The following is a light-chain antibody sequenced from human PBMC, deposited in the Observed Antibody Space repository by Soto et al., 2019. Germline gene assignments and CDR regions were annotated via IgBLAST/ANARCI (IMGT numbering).Light chain of an antibody. Sequence: QSALTQPRSVSGSPGQSVTISCTGSSSDVGAYNFASWYQQHPGAAPKLLIHDVNKRPPRVPDRFSASKSGNTASLTISGLQAEDEADYYCCSYAGEYKYVFGSGTKLTVL. J-gene: IGLJ1*01. CDR3: CSYAGEYKYV. CDR1: SSDVGAYNF. V-gene: IGLV2-11*01. CDR2: DVN.